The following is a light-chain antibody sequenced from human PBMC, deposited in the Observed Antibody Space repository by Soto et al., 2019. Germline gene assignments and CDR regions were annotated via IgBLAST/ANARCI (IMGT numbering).Light chain of an antibody. CDR2: GNS. V-gene: IGLV1-40*01. Sequence: QLVLTQPPSVSGAPGQWVTISCTGSSSNIGAGYDVHWYQQLPGTAPKLLIYGNSNRPSGVPDRFSGSKSGTSASLAITGLQAEDEADYYCQSYDSSLSVWVFGGGTKLTVL. J-gene: IGLJ3*02. CDR1: SSNIGAGYD. CDR3: QSYDSSLSVWV.